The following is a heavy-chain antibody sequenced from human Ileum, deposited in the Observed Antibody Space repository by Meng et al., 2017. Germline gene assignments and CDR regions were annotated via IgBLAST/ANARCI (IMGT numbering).Heavy chain of an antibody. CDR2: IGHDGNQK. CDR3: ARDLGRGKCFDF. D-gene: IGHD1-14*01. V-gene: IGHV3-33*01. CDR1: GFSLSVYG. Sequence: GGSLRLSCVASGFSLSVYGMHWVRQDPGKGLEWLADIGHDGNQKAYVEFVKAGLTNSRDNSKNTLYLQMDRLRGEDTSVYYCARDLGRGKCFDFLGPGTQVTVSS. J-gene: IGHJ4*02.